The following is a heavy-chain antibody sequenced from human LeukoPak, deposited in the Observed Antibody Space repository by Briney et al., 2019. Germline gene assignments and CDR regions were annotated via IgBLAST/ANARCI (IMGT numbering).Heavy chain of an antibody. CDR1: GDSFSGYY. D-gene: IGHD3-16*01. CDR3: ARLFPQGA. CDR2: IYYSGST. J-gene: IGHJ5*02. V-gene: IGHV4-59*08. Sequence: PSETLSLTCAVYGDSFSGYYWTWIRQPPGKGLEWIGYIYYSGSTNYNPSLKSRVTISVDTSKNQFSLKLTSVTAADTAVYYCARLFPQGAWGQGTLVTVSS.